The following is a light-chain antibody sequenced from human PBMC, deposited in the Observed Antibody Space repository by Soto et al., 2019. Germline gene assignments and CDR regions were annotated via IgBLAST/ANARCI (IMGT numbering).Light chain of an antibody. CDR3: QQYGSSPRYS. V-gene: IGKV3-20*01. CDR1: QSVDSRY. J-gene: IGKJ2*03. Sequence: DIVLTQSPGTLSLYPGERATLSCRASQSVDSRYLAWYQQKPGQAPRLLIYAVSSRATGIPDRFSGSGSGTDFTLTISRLEPEDFAEYYCQQYGSSPRYSFGQGTKLEIK. CDR2: AVS.